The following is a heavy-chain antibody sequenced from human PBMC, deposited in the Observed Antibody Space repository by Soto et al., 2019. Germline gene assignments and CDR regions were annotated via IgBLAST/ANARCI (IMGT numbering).Heavy chain of an antibody. D-gene: IGHD1-1*01. V-gene: IGHV1-18*04. CDR1: GYTFTSYG. CDR3: ARKAWNQYYFDY. CDR2: ISAYNGNT. Sequence: ASVKVSCKASGYTFTSYGISWVRQAPGQGLEWMGWISAYNGNTSYAQKLQGRVTMTTDTSTSTAYMELRSLRSDDTAVYYCARKAWNQYYFDYWGQGTLVTVSS. J-gene: IGHJ4*02.